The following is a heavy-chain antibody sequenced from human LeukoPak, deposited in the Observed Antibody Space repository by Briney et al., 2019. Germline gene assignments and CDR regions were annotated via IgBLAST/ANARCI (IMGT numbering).Heavy chain of an antibody. CDR1: GGSISSHY. V-gene: IGHV4-59*11. Sequence: NPSETLSLTCTASGGSISSHYWSWIRQPPGKGLEWVAYIHYSGSTNYNPSLKSRVTISADTTKNQFSLRLTSVTAADTAVYYCARSRYSSSSWDFDFWGQGTLVTVSS. D-gene: IGHD6-6*01. CDR3: ARSRYSSSSWDFDF. CDR2: IHYSGST. J-gene: IGHJ4*02.